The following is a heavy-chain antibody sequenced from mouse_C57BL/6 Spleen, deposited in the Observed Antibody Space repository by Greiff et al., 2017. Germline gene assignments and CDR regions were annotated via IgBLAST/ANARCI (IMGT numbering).Heavy chain of an antibody. D-gene: IGHD1-1*01. CDR2: IYPGSGST. Sequence: QVQLKEPGAELVKPGASVKMSCKASGYTFTSYWITWVKQRPGQGLEWIGDIYPGSGSTNYNEKFKSKATLTVDTSSSTAYMQLSSLTSEDSAVYYCARDGSSYVSGFAYWGQGTLVTVSA. V-gene: IGHV1-55*01. CDR3: ARDGSSYVSGFAY. J-gene: IGHJ3*01. CDR1: GYTFTSYW.